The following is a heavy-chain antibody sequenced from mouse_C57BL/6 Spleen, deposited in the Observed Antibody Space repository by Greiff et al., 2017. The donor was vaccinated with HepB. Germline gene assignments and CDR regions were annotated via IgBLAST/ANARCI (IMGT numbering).Heavy chain of an antibody. Sequence: QVQLKESGPELVKPGASVKISCKASGYSFTSYYIHWVKQRPGQGLEWIGWIYPGSGNTKYNEKFKGKATLTADTSSSTAYMQLSSLTSEDSAVYYCASGTQFAYWGQGTLVTVSA. CDR1: GYSFTSYY. V-gene: IGHV1-66*01. J-gene: IGHJ3*01. CDR2: IYPGSGNT. D-gene: IGHD3-3*01. CDR3: ASGTQFAY.